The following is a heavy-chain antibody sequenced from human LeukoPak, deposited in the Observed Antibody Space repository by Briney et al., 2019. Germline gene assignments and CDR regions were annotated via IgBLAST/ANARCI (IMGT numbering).Heavy chain of an antibody. V-gene: IGHV3-43*02. J-gene: IGHJ4*02. CDR3: ARESGEFDY. Sequence: GGSLRLSCVASGLPIGDFAMHWVRQAPGQGLEWVSLISGDGVSTFFTDSVKGRFSISRDNSKNSLFLEMSSLRTEDTAMYYCARESGEFDYWGQGTLVAVSS. CDR1: GLPIGDFA. CDR2: ISGDGVST.